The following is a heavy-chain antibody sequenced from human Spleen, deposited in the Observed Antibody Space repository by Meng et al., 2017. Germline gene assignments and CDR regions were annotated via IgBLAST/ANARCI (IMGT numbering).Heavy chain of an antibody. V-gene: IGHV4-34*01. CDR2: INHSGST. D-gene: IGHD4-11*01. CDR1: GGSFSDYY. Sequence: QLPLHRWGAGLLKPSETLSLTCLVSGGSFSDYYWSWIRQPPGKGLEWIGEINHSGSTNYNPSLESRATISVDTSQNNLSLKLSSVTAADSAVYYCARGPTTMAHDFDYWGQGTLVTVSS. J-gene: IGHJ4*02. CDR3: ARGPTTMAHDFDY.